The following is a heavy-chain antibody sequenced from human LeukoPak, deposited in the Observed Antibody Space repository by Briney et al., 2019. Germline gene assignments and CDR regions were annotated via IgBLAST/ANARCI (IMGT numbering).Heavy chain of an antibody. CDR2: IIPIFGTA. D-gene: IGHD6-19*01. Sequence: SVKVSCKASGGTFSSYAISWVRQAPGQGREWMGGIIPIFGTANYAQKFQGRVTITADESTSTAYMELSSLRSEDTAVYDCARGSGSRWLYYYYYMDVWGKGTTVTVSS. J-gene: IGHJ6*03. V-gene: IGHV1-69*13. CDR3: ARGSGSRWLYYYYYMDV. CDR1: GGTFSSYA.